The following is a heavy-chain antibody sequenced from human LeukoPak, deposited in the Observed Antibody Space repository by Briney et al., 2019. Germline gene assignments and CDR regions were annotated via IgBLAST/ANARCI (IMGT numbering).Heavy chain of an antibody. D-gene: IGHD5-24*01. V-gene: IGHV1-46*01. J-gene: IGHJ3*02. Sequence: GASVKVSCMASGHTFTSYYMHWVRQAPGQGLEWMGIINPSGGSTSYAQKFQGRVTMTRDTSTSTVYMELSSLRSEDTAVYYCARASEEMATIRLRRSAFDIWGQGTMVTVSS. CDR1: GHTFTSYY. CDR2: INPSGGST. CDR3: ARASEEMATIRLRRSAFDI.